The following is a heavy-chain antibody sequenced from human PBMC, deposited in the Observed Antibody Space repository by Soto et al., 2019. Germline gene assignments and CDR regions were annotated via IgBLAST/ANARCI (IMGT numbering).Heavy chain of an antibody. CDR2: INPSGGST. V-gene: IGHV1-46*01. D-gene: IGHD3-22*01. CDR1: GYTFTSYY. CDR3: ALDMIEVDKYAIN. Sequence: ASVKVSCKASGYTFTSYYMHWVRQAPGQGLEWMGIINPSGGSTSYAQKFQGRVTMTRDTSTSTVYMELSSLRSENTAVFYCALDMIEVDKYAINWGKGTLVTVSS. J-gene: IGHJ4*02.